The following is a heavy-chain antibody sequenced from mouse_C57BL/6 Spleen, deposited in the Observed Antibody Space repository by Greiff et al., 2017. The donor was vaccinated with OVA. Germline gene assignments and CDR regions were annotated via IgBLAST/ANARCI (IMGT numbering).Heavy chain of an antibody. CDR2: IYPGNSDT. CDR3: TRGIYYDYDVFDY. Sequence: EVQLQQSGTVLARPGASVKMSCKTSGYTFTSYWMHWVKQRPGQGLEWIGAIYPGNSDTSYNQKFKGKAKLTAVTSASTAYMELSSLTNEDSAVYYCTRGIYYDYDVFDYWGQGTTLTVSS. D-gene: IGHD2-4*01. V-gene: IGHV1-5*01. CDR1: GYTFTSYW. J-gene: IGHJ2*01.